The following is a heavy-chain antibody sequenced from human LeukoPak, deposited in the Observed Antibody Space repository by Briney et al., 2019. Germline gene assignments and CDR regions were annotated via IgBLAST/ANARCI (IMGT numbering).Heavy chain of an antibody. V-gene: IGHV3-23*01. CDR2: ISAGGDTA. CDR1: GFTFIAYA. Sequence: EPGGSLRLSCEASGFTFIAYAMRWVRQSSGKGLESVSVISAGGDTAYYADSVKGRFTISRDNSKNTLYLQMNSLRAEDTAVYYCAKVQGYDFWSGYYTGGSWFDPWGQGTLVTVSS. CDR3: AKVQGYDFWSGYYTGGSWFDP. D-gene: IGHD3-3*01. J-gene: IGHJ5*02.